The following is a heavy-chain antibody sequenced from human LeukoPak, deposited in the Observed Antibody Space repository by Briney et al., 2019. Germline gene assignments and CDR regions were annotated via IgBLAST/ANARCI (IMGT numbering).Heavy chain of an antibody. J-gene: IGHJ4*02. V-gene: IGHV4-34*01. D-gene: IGHD3-3*01. CDR3: ARVLGWSGYFYFDY. Sequence: SETLSLTCAVYGGSFSGYYWSWIRQPPGKGLEWIGEINHSGSTNYNPSLKSRVTISVDTSKNQFSLKLSSVTAADTAVYYCARVLGWSGYFYFDYWGQGTLVTVSS. CDR2: INHSGST. CDR1: GGSFSGYY.